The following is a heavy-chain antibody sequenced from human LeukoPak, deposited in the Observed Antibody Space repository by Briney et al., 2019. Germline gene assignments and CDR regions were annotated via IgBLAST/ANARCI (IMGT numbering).Heavy chain of an antibody. CDR2: INSDGSST. D-gene: IGHD6-19*01. V-gene: IGHV3-74*01. CDR1: GFTFSSYW. J-gene: IGHJ5*02. Sequence: GSLRLSCAASGFTFSSYWMHWVRQAPGKGLVWVSRINSDGSSTSYADSVKGRFTISRDNAKNTLYLQMNSLRAEDTAVYYCARDSYSSGWLNWFDPWGQGTLVTVSS. CDR3: ARDSYSSGWLNWFDP.